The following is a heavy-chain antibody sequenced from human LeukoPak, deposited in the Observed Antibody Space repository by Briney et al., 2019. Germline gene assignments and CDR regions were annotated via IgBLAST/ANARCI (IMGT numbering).Heavy chain of an antibody. CDR2: IRTKISSYAT. CDR1: GFTFSGSG. J-gene: IGHJ5*02. V-gene: IGHV3-73*01. CDR3: ARSSNWFDP. Sequence: GGSLRLSCAASGFTFSGSGMHWFRQASGKGLEWVGRIRTKISSYATAYSASVRGRFTIFRDDSKNTAYLQMNSLKTEDTAVYYCARSSNWFDPWGQGTLVTVSS.